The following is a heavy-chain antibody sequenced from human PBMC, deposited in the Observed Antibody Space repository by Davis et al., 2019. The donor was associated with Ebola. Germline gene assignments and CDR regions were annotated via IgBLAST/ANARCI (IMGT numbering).Heavy chain of an antibody. Sequence: SVKVSCKASGGTFSSYAISWVRQAPGHGLEWMGGIIPIFGTANYAQKFQGRVTITADKSTSTAYMELSSLRSEDTAVYSCASSITMIVVVIGYYGMDVWGQGTTVTVSS. J-gene: IGHJ6*02. CDR1: GGTFSSYA. V-gene: IGHV1-69*06. D-gene: IGHD3-22*01. CDR2: IIPIFGTA. CDR3: ASSITMIVVVIGYYGMDV.